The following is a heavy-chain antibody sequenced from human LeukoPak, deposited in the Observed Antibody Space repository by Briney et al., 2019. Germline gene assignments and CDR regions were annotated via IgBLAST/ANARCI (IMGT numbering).Heavy chain of an antibody. D-gene: IGHD3-10*01. CDR2: IIPIFGTA. J-gene: IGHJ5*02. CDR3: ARDYGSGTNWFDP. Sequence: GASVKVSCKASGGIFSSYAISWVRQAPGQGLEWMGGIIPIFGTANYAQKFQGRVTITADESTSTAYMELSSLRSEDTAVYYCARDYGSGTNWFDPWGQGTLVTVSS. V-gene: IGHV1-69*13. CDR1: GGIFSSYA.